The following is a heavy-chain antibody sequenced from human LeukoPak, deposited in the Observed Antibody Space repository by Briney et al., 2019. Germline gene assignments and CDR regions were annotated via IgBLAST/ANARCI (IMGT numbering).Heavy chain of an antibody. CDR3: TRLSGDNWNYGGNFDS. CDR2: IYSGGST. CDR1: GFTVSSND. D-gene: IGHD1-7*01. Sequence: SGGSLRLSCAASGFTVSSNDMSWVRQAPGKGLECISVIYSGGSTDYADSVKGRLTISRDNSKNTLYLQMNSLKTEDTAVYYCTRLSGDNWNYGGNFDSWGQGTLVTVSS. V-gene: IGHV3-53*01. J-gene: IGHJ4*02.